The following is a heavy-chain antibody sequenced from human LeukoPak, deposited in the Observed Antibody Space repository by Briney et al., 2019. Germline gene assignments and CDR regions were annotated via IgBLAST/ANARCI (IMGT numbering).Heavy chain of an antibody. CDR2: INPNSGGT. Sequence: ASVKVSCKASGYTFTGYYMHWVRQAPGQGLEWMGWINPNSGGTNYAQKFQGRVTMTRDTSISTAYMELSRLRSDDTAVYYCAREWVSDFWSGYSDYWGQGTLVTVSS. CDR1: GYTFTGYY. D-gene: IGHD3-3*01. V-gene: IGHV1-2*02. CDR3: AREWVSDFWSGYSDY. J-gene: IGHJ4*02.